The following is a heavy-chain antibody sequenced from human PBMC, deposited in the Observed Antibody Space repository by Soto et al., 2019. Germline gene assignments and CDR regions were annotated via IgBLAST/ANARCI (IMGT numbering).Heavy chain of an antibody. J-gene: IGHJ5*02. V-gene: IGHV1-8*02. CDR2: MNPGSGDT. CDR1: GYTFTNND. D-gene: IGHD5-18*01. CDR3: ARMESFGSLNWFDP. Sequence: GASVKVSCKASGYTFTNNDVSWVRQATGQGLGWMGWMNPGSGDTGYAQTFQGRVTMTRDISIATAYMELNSLTSEDTAIYYCARMESFGSLNWFDPWGQGTLVTVSS.